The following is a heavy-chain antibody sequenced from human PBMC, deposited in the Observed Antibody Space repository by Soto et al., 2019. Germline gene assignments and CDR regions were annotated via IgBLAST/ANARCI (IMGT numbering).Heavy chain of an antibody. Sequence: DVQVVESGGRLVQPGGSLRLSCAASGFTFSSYWLHWVRQTPGKGLVWVSRIKFDGSITNYADSVKGRVTLSRDNAKNTVYLQMDSLRADDTAVYYCARGARNYYYFDYWGQGTLVTVSP. CDR3: ARGARNYYYFDY. J-gene: IGHJ4*02. CDR1: GFTFSSYW. CDR2: IKFDGSIT. V-gene: IGHV3-74*01. D-gene: IGHD1-7*01.